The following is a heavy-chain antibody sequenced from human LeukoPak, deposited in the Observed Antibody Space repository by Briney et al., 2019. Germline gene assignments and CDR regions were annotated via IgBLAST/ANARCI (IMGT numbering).Heavy chain of an antibody. CDR3: ARDPSEWAVAGSYDY. V-gene: IGHV3-74*01. CDR1: GFTFSSYW. D-gene: IGHD6-19*01. J-gene: IGHJ4*02. CDR2: INSDGSSA. Sequence: GGSLRLSCATSGFTFSSYWMHWVRQAPGKGLVWVSRINSDGSSASYADSVKGRFTISRDNAKNTLYLQMNSLRAEDTAVYYCARDPSEWAVAGSYDYWGQGTLVTVSS.